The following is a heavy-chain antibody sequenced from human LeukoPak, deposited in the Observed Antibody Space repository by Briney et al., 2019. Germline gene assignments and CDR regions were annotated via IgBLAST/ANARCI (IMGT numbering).Heavy chain of an antibody. CDR3: VKDGPNWGRDFDY. V-gene: IGHV3-23*01. D-gene: IGHD7-27*01. CDR2: ISDNGGST. J-gene: IGHJ4*02. CDR1: GFTFSSYA. Sequence: GGSLRLSCVASGFTFSSYAMTWVRQAPGKGLEWVSTISDNGGSTYYADSVKGRFTISRDNSRNTLYLQISSLRVEDTAVYYCVKDGPNWGRDFDYWGQGTLVSVSS.